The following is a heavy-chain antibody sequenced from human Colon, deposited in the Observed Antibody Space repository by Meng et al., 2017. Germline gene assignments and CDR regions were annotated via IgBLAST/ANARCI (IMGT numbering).Heavy chain of an antibody. J-gene: IGHJ4*02. CDR1: GFTFSDFY. Sequence: GESLKISCAGTGFTFSDFYMSWIRQAPGKGLEWISYISDSGNTKYYADSVKGRFTISRDNANNALFLQMNNLRADDTAVYYCVTKERRWLQPSYFDLWGQGTLVTVSS. CDR3: VTKERRWLQPSYFDL. V-gene: IGHV3-11*01. D-gene: IGHD5-24*01. CDR2: ISDSGNTK.